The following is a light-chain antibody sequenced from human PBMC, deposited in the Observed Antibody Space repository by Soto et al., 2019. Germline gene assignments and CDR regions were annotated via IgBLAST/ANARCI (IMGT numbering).Light chain of an antibody. Sequence: QTVVTQSPSASASLGASVKVTCTLSSGHSNNAIAWHQQQPEKGPRFLMKVNSDGSHIRGDGIPDRFSGSRSGAERYLTISSLQSEDEADYYCQTWGTDIHVVFGGGTKLTVL. J-gene: IGLJ2*01. CDR3: QTWGTDIHVV. CDR1: SGHSNNA. V-gene: IGLV4-69*01. CDR2: VNSDGSH.